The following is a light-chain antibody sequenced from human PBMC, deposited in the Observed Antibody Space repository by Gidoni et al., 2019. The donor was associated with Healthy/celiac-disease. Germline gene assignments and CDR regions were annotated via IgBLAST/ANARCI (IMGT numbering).Light chain of an antibody. Sequence: DIQMTQSPSSLSASVGDRVTITCRASQSISSYLNWYQQKPGKAPKLLIYAASSLQSGVPSRFSGSGSGTDFTLTISSLQPEDFATYYCQQSYSTLYTFXQXTKLRSN. CDR1: QSISSY. J-gene: IGKJ2*01. CDR2: AAS. V-gene: IGKV1-39*01. CDR3: QQSYSTLYT.